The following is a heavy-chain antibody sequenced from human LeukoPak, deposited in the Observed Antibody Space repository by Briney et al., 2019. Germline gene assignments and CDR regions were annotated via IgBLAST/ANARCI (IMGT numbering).Heavy chain of an antibody. J-gene: IGHJ4*02. V-gene: IGHV4-59*01. Sequence: SETLSLTCTVSGGSMSSFYWSWIRQPPGKGLKYIGYISYSGSTNNNPSLKSRVTISVDTSKNQFSLKLSSVTAADTAVYYCARLRQGYYCDYWGQGTLVTASS. CDR2: ISYSGST. CDR1: GGSMSSFY. CDR3: ARLRQGYYCDY.